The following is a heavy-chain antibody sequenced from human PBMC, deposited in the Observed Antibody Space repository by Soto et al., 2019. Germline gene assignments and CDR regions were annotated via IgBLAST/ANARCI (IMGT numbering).Heavy chain of an antibody. J-gene: IGHJ4*02. CDR3: ARAPTRITIFGVVIILPFDY. Sequence: SETLSLTCAVYGGSFSGYYWSWIRQPPGKGLEWIGEINHSGSTNYNPSLKSRVTISVDTSKNQFSLKLSSVTAADTAVYYCARAPTRITIFGVVIILPFDYWGQGTLVTVSS. D-gene: IGHD3-3*01. CDR1: GGSFSGYY. CDR2: INHSGST. V-gene: IGHV4-34*01.